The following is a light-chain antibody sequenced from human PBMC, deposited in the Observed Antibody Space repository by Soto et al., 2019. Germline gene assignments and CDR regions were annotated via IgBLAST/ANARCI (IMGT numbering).Light chain of an antibody. CDR1: QSLLHSNGYNY. CDR3: IQTLQTPWT. V-gene: IGKV2-28*01. CDR2: LGS. Sequence: DFVMTQSPLSLSVTPGEPASISCTSSQSLLHSNGYNYLDWYLQKPGQSPQLLIYLGSNRASGVPDRFSGSGSGTDFTLKISRVEAEDVGVYYCIQTLQTPWTFGQGTKVEIK. J-gene: IGKJ1*01.